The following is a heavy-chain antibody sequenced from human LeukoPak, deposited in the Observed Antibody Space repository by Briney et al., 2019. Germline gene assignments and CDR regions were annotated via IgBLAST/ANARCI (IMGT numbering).Heavy chain of an antibody. CDR3: ARDLRVSRHITMIVVGY. V-gene: IGHV1-46*01. CDR1: GYTFTSYG. Sequence: ASVKVSCKASGYTFTSYGISWVRQAPGQGLEWMGIINPSGGSTSYAQKFQGRVTMTRDTSTSTVYMELSSLRSEDTAVYYCARDLRVSRHITMIVVGYWGQGTLVTVSS. D-gene: IGHD3-22*01. CDR2: INPSGGST. J-gene: IGHJ4*02.